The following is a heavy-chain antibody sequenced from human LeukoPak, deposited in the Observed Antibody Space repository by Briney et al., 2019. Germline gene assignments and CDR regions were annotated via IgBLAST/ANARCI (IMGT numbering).Heavy chain of an antibody. D-gene: IGHD1-14*01. CDR1: GGSISSSNW. CDR3: ASLSVSRGIFDY. CDR2: IYHSGST. Sequence: SGTLSLTCAVSGGSISSSNWWSWVRQPPGKGLEWIGEIYHSGSTNCNPSLKSRVTISVDKSKNQFSLKLSSVTAADTAVYYCASLSVSRGIFDYWGQGTLVTVSS. V-gene: IGHV4-4*02. J-gene: IGHJ4*02.